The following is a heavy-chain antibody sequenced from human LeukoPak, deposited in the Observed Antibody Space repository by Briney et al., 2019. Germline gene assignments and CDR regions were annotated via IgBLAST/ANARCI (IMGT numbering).Heavy chain of an antibody. Sequence: GGSLRLSCAASGFTFDDYAMHWVQQAPGKGLEWVSGISWNSGSIGYADSVKGRFTISRDNAKNSLYLQMNSLRAEDTALYYCAKDMRDSSGYYREFDYWGQGTLVTVSS. CDR1: GFTFDDYA. CDR3: AKDMRDSSGYYREFDY. V-gene: IGHV3-9*01. J-gene: IGHJ4*02. CDR2: ISWNSGSI. D-gene: IGHD3-22*01.